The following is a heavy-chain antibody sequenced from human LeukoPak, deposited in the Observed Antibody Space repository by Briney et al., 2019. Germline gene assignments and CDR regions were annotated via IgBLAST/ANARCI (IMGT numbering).Heavy chain of an antibody. CDR1: GGTFSSYA. CDR2: IIPIFGTA. V-gene: IGHV1-69*13. D-gene: IGHD4-17*01. J-gene: IGHJ4*02. CDR3: ASGTVTTLDPPYSYYFDY. Sequence: SVKVSCKASGGTFSSYAISWVRQAPGQGLEWMGGIIPIFGTANYAQKFQGRVTITADESTSTAYMELSSLRSEDTAVYYCASGTVTTLDPPYSYYFDYWGQGTLVTVSS.